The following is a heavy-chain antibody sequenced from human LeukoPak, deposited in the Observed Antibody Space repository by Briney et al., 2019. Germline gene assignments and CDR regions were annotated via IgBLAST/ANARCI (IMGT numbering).Heavy chain of an antibody. V-gene: IGHV4-59*01. D-gene: IGHD3-16*02. CDR2: IYYSGST. J-gene: IGHJ3*02. CDR3: ARGLRLRLGELSGAFDI. Sequence: SETLSLTCTVSGGSISSYYWSWIRQPPGKGLEWIGYIYYSGSTNYNPSLKSRVTISVDTSKNQFSLKLSSVTAADTAVYYCARGLRLRLGELSGAFDIWGQGTMVTVSS. CDR1: GGSISSYY.